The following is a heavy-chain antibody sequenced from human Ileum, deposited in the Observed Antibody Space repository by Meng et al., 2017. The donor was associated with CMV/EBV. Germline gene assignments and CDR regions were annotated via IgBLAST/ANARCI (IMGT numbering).Heavy chain of an antibody. V-gene: IGHV4-30-4*01. D-gene: IGHD6-19*01. J-gene: IGHJ4*02. CDR3: AREGGGWYFDS. CDR1: GDSLSTCDYY. CDR2: IYYSGST. Sequence: VQLQESGPGLRNPPHTLSLTCTVSGDSLSTCDYYWSWIRQPPGKGPEWIGYIYYSGSTLYNPSLKSPVTISLDKSKNQFSLRLRSVTAADTAVYFCAREGGGWYFDSWGQGTLVTVSS.